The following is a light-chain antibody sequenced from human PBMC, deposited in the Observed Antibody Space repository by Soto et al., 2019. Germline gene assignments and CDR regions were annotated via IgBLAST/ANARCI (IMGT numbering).Light chain of an antibody. CDR1: QSISNY. J-gene: IGKJ1*01. CDR2: AAF. CDR3: QQSYSTPPLT. V-gene: IGKV1-39*01. Sequence: DIQMTQSPSSLSASVGDRVTITCRASQSISNYLNWYQQKPGKAPKLLIYAAFSLQSGVPSRFSGSGSGTDFTLTISSLQPEDFATYYCQQSYSTPPLTFGQGTNVEIK.